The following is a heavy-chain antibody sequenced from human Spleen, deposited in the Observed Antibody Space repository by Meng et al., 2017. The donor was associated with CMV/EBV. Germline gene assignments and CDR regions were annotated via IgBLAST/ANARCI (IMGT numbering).Heavy chain of an antibody. CDR3: ARASTMPLDY. Sequence: VSCPASGGTISSYTISWVRPAPGQGIEWMGRIIPILGIANYAQKFQGRVTLTADKSTSTAYMELSSLRSEDTAVYYCARASTMPLDYWGQGTLVTVSS. V-gene: IGHV1-69*02. D-gene: IGHD3-3*01. J-gene: IGHJ4*02. CDR1: GGTISSYT. CDR2: IIPILGIA.